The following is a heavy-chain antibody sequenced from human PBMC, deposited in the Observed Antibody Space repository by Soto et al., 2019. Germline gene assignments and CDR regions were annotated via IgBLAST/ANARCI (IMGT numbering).Heavy chain of an antibody. CDR1: GYTFTRYG. J-gene: IGHJ5*02. D-gene: IGHD2-15*01. V-gene: IGHV1-18*01. CDR2: ISAYNGKT. CDR3: SAATGSSYWCDA. Sequence: QVQLVQSGAEVKKPGATVKVSCKASGYTFTRYGINWVRQAPGQGLEWMGWISAYNGKTNKAQKLPGRLTMTTDTSTSTICSELTRLSSYNTAAHYWSAATGSSYWCDAWGQGTLVTVSS.